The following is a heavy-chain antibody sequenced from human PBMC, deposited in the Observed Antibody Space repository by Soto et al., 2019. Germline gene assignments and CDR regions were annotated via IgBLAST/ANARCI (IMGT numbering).Heavy chain of an antibody. J-gene: IGHJ4*02. V-gene: IGHV4-31*03. CDR2: VYYSGIT. CDR1: GGSISSGDYY. D-gene: IGHD6-13*01. CDR3: AREMFSRTWSPGD. Sequence: QVQLQESGPGLVRPSQTLSLTGTVSGGSISSGDYYWSWIRQHPGRGLEWIGYVYYSGITFYNPSLQSRLTISVDTSNNQVYLRLVSVTAADTAVYYCAREMFSRTWSPGDWGQGTLVTVSS.